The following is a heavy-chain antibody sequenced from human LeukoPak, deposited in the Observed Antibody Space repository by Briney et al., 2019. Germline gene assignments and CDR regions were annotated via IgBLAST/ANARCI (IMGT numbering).Heavy chain of an antibody. CDR3: ARANSSGWYELDY. Sequence: GGSLRLSCAASGFTFSSYSMNWVRQAPGKGLEWVSLINSDGSRTDYADSVKGRFTISRDNAKNSLYLQMNSLRAEDTAVYYCARANSSGWYELDYWGQGTLVTVSS. J-gene: IGHJ4*02. CDR1: GFTFSSYS. D-gene: IGHD6-19*01. CDR2: INSDGSRT. V-gene: IGHV3-21*01.